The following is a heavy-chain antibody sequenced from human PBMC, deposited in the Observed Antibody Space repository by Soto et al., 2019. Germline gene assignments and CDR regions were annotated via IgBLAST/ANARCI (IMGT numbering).Heavy chain of an antibody. CDR2: IIPIFGTA. Sequence: GASVKVSCKASGGTFSSYAISWVRQAPGQGLEWMGGIIPIFGTANYAQKFQGRVTITADESTSTAYMELSSLRSEDTAVYYCAAFGRCSSTSCYGDYYYYGMDVWGQGTTVTVSS. D-gene: IGHD2-2*01. CDR1: GGTFSSYA. V-gene: IGHV1-69*13. CDR3: AAFGRCSSTSCYGDYYYYGMDV. J-gene: IGHJ6*02.